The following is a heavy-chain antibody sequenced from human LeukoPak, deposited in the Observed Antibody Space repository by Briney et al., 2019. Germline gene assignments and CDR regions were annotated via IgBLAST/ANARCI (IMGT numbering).Heavy chain of an antibody. Sequence: PSETLSLTCTVSGVSISSGSYYWSWIRQPAGKGLEWIGRIYTSGSTNYNPSLKSRVTISVDTSKNQFSLKLSPVTAADTAVYYCATNTRPYDSGAFDIWGQGTMVTVSS. CDR1: GVSISSGSYY. CDR2: IYTSGST. D-gene: IGHD3-22*01. J-gene: IGHJ3*02. CDR3: ATNTRPYDSGAFDI. V-gene: IGHV4-61*02.